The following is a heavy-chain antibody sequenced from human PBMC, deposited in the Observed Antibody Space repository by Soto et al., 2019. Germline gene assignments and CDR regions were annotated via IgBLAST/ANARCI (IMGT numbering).Heavy chain of an antibody. D-gene: IGHD3-3*01. Sequence: QLQLQESGPGLVKPSETLSLTCTVSGGSISSSSYYWGWIRQPPGKGLEWIGSIYYSGSTYYNPSLKSRVTISVDTSKNQFSLKLSSVTAADTAVYYCARHQKSIFGVVKGWFDPWGQGTLVTVSS. CDR3: ARHQKSIFGVVKGWFDP. CDR1: GGSISSSSYY. J-gene: IGHJ5*02. V-gene: IGHV4-39*01. CDR2: IYYSGST.